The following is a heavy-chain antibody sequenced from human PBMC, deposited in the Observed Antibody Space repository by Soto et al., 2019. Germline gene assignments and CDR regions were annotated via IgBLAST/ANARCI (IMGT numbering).Heavy chain of an antibody. CDR3: ARERYQVISDGMDV. Sequence: EEELPAASVKVSCKASGYTFTGYYIHWVREAPGQGLEWMGWINPQTGGTSYAQKFQGRVTLSRDTSINTAYLELSRLRFDDAAVYFCARERYQVISDGMDVWGQGTTVTVSS. V-gene: IGHV1-2*02. J-gene: IGHJ6*02. CDR1: GYTFTGYY. D-gene: IGHD2-2*01. CDR2: INPQTGGT.